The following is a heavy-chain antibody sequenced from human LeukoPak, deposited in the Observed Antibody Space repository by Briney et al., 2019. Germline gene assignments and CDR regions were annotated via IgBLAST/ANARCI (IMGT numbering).Heavy chain of an antibody. CDR3: AKDHSSGYSNY. CDR1: GFTFSSSG. Sequence: GGSLRLSCAASGFTFSSSGMSWVRQAPGKGLEWVSAISGTGSSTYYADSVKGRFTISRDNSKNTLFLQMNSLRAEDTALYYCAKDHSSGYSNYWGQGTLVTVSS. D-gene: IGHD6-19*01. CDR2: ISGTGSST. J-gene: IGHJ4*02. V-gene: IGHV3-23*01.